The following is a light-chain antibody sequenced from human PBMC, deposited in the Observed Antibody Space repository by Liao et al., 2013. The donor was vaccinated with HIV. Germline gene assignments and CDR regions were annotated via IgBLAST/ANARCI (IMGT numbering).Light chain of an antibody. CDR3: QSADSSGTYRV. V-gene: IGLV3-25*03. CDR2: KDS. CDR1: ALPKQY. Sequence: SYELTQPPSVSVSPGQTARITCSGDALPKQYAYWYQQKPGQAPVFVIYKDSERPSGIPERFSGSSSGTTVTLTISGVQAEDEADYYCQSADSSGTYRVFGGGTKLAVL. J-gene: IGLJ3*02.